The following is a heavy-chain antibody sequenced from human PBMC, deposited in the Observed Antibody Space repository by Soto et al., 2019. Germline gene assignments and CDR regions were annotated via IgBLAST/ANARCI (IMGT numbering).Heavy chain of an antibody. Sequence: GASVKFSCKASGYTFSDYYVHWMREAPGQGLEWMGWINPSSGGTIYTQRFQGRVTMTRDTSINTVYMELSRLTSDDTAVYYCAREMGVIGAPGYTWFDPWGQGALVTGLL. CDR3: AREMGVIGAPGYTWFDP. CDR2: INPSSGGT. CDR1: GYTFSDYY. D-gene: IGHD1-26*01. J-gene: IGHJ5*02. V-gene: IGHV1-2*02.